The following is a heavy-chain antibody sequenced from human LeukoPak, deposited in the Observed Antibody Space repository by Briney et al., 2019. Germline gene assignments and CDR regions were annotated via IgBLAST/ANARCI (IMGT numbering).Heavy chain of an antibody. Sequence: GGSLRLSCAASGFTFSSYVMSGVGQAPGKGVEGISYITISSDTKYYEGSVMGRSTISRDTAKSSLYLQMNSPTAEDTAVYFCARPLGAWRYDSSGYHDGGAFDTWGQGTMVTVSS. D-gene: IGHD3-22*01. CDR3: ARPLGAWRYDSSGYHDGGAFDT. V-gene: IGHV3-48*01. CDR2: ITISSDTK. CDR1: GFTFSSYV. J-gene: IGHJ3*02.